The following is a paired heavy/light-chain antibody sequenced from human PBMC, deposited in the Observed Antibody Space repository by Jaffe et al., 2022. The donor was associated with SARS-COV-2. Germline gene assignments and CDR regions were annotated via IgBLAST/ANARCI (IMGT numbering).Light chain of an antibody. Sequence: QSVLTQPPSASGTPGQRVTISCSGSSSNIGINYVYWYQQLPGTAPKLLIYKNNQRPSGVPDRFSGSKSGTSASLAISGLRSEDEAEYYCATWDDSLSGWVFGGGTKLTVL. CDR1: SSNIGINY. J-gene: IGLJ3*02. CDR2: KNN. V-gene: IGLV1-47*01. CDR3: ATWDDSLSGWV.
Heavy chain of an antibody. CDR1: GFTLSSYW. CDR3: ARGGGYMVRINYYYGMDV. V-gene: IGHV3-7*03. Sequence: EVQLVESGGGLVQPGGSLRLSCGVSGFTLSSYWMSWVRQAPGKGLEWVANIKQDGSEKYYVDSVKGRFTISRDNAKNSLFLQMNSLRAEDTAVYYCARGGGYMVRINYYYGMDVWGQGTTVTVSS. CDR2: IKQDGSEK. D-gene: IGHD3-10*01. J-gene: IGHJ6*02.